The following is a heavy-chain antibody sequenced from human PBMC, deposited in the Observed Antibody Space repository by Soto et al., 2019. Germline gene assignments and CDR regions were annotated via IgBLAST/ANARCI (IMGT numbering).Heavy chain of an antibody. D-gene: IGHD3-9*01. Sequence: EVQLVESGGGLVKPGGSLRLSCAASGFTFSSYSMNWVRQAPGKGLEWVSSISSSSSYIYYADSVKGRFTISRDNAKNSLYLQMNSLRAEDTAVYYCAGDFLTGYYYYGMDVWGQGTTVTVSS. CDR2: ISSSSSYI. J-gene: IGHJ6*02. CDR1: GFTFSSYS. V-gene: IGHV3-21*01. CDR3: AGDFLTGYYYYGMDV.